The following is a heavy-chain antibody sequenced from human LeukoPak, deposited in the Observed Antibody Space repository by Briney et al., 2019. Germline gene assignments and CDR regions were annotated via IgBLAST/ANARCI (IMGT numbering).Heavy chain of an antibody. V-gene: IGHV4-61*01. CDR2: IYYSGST. CDR3: ASNRAVYGSGSYYPIKYGMDV. Sequence: SETLSLTCTVSGGSVSSGSYYWSWIQQPPGKGLEWIGYIYYSGSTNYNPSLKSRVTISVDTSKNQFSLKLSSVTAADTAVYYCASNRAVYGSGSYYPIKYGMDVWGKGTTVTVSS. J-gene: IGHJ6*04. CDR1: GGSVSSGSYY. D-gene: IGHD3-10*01.